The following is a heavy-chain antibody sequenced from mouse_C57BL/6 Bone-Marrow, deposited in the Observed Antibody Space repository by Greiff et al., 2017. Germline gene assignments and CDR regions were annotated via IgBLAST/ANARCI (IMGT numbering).Heavy chain of an antibody. Sequence: VQLQQPGAELVRPGTSVKLSCKASGYTFTSYWMHWVKQRPGQGLEWIGVIDPSDSYTNYNQKFKGKATLTVDTSSSTAYMQLSSLTSEDSAVYYCARDGDYYSNYVYYYAMDYWGQGTSVTVSS. V-gene: IGHV1-59*01. CDR2: IDPSDSYT. D-gene: IGHD2-5*01. J-gene: IGHJ4*01. CDR1: GYTFTSYW. CDR3: ARDGDYYSNYVYYYAMDY.